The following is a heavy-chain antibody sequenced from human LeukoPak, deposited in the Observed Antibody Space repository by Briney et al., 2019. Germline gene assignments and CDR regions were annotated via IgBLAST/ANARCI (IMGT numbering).Heavy chain of an antibody. D-gene: IGHD6-13*01. CDR2: IYTSGST. Sequence: PSETLSLTCTVSGGSISSYYWSWIRQPAGKGLEWIGRIYTSGSTNYNPSLKSRVTMSVDTSKNQFSLKLSSVTAADTAVYYCARDGGQAAAVRLDWFDPWGQGTLVTVSS. J-gene: IGHJ5*02. CDR1: GGSISSYY. CDR3: ARDGGQAAAVRLDWFDP. V-gene: IGHV4-4*07.